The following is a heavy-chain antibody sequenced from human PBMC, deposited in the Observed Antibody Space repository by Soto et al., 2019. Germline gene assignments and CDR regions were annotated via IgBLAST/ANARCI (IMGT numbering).Heavy chain of an antibody. V-gene: IGHV4-59*01. D-gene: IGHD2-15*01. CDR2: IYYSGST. Sequence: QVQLLESGPGLVKPSETLSLTCTVSGGSISSYYWSWIRQPPGKGLEWIGYIYYSGSTNYNPSLKSRVTISVDTFKNQFSLKLSSVTAADTAVYYCARAWGRVFDYWGQGTLVTVSS. CDR3: ARAWGRVFDY. CDR1: GGSISSYY. J-gene: IGHJ4*02.